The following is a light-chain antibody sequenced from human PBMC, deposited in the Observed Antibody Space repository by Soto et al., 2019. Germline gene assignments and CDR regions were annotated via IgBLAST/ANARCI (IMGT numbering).Light chain of an antibody. CDR3: QQYYRSWT. V-gene: IGKV1-5*01. Sequence: DIQLTQSPSTLSASVGDRVTITCRASQSVTDWLAWYQQKPGKAPKLLIYDASSLQSGVPSRFSGSGSGTEFSLTISSLQPDDFATYYCQQYYRSWTFGQGTKVDIK. J-gene: IGKJ2*01. CDR2: DAS. CDR1: QSVTDW.